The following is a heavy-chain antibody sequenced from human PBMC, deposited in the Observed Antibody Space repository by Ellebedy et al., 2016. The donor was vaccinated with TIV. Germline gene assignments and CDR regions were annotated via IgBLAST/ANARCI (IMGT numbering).Heavy chain of an antibody. J-gene: IGHJ4*02. CDR2: INHSGST. D-gene: IGHD5-24*01. CDR1: GGSFSGYY. V-gene: IGHV4-34*01. CDR3: ARISDGYNDY. Sequence: MPSETLSLTCAVYGGSFSGYYWSWIRQPPGKGLEWIGEINHSGSTNYNPSLKSRVTISVDTSKNQFSLKLSSVTAADTAVYYCARISDGYNDYWGQGTLVTVSS.